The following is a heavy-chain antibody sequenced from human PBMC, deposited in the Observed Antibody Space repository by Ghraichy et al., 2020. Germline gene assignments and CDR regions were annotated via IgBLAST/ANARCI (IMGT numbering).Heavy chain of an antibody. D-gene: IGHD2-15*01. Sequence: LSLTCAASGFTFSHHTMTWVRQAPGKGLEWVSSISGSSRYMYYADSMKGRFTISRDNAKNSVYLRVSSLRVEDTAVYYCARDNLVGANFQGMDVWGQGTTVTVSS. CDR3: ARDNLVGANFQGMDV. CDR2: ISGSSRYM. CDR1: GFTFSHHT. V-gene: IGHV3-21*06. J-gene: IGHJ6*02.